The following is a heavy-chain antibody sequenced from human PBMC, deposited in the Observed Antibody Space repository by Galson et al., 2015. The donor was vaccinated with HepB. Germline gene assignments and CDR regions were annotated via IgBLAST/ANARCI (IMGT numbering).Heavy chain of an antibody. CDR2: ISAYNGNT. Sequence: SVKVSCKASGYTFTSYGISWVRQAPGQGLEWMGWISAYNGNTIYAQKLQGRVTMTTDTSTSTAYMELRSLRSDDTAVYYCASSPSHSLLTVYWGQGTLVTVSS. CDR1: GYTFTSYG. J-gene: IGHJ4*02. V-gene: IGHV1-18*04. D-gene: IGHD2-8*01. CDR3: ASSPSHSLLTVY.